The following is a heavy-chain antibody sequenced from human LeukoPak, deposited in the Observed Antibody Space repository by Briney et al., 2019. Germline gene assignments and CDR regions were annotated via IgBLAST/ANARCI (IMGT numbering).Heavy chain of an antibody. V-gene: IGHV2-5*02. J-gene: IGHJ3*02. Sequence: SGPTLVNPTQTLTLTCTFSGFSLSTSGVSVGWIRQPPGKALEWLALIYWADDKRYSPSLKSRLTITKDNSKNQVVLTMTNMDPVDTATYYCAHRQTYCGGDCYYPTAIINDAFDIWGQGTMVTVSS. D-gene: IGHD2-21*02. CDR3: AHRQTYCGGDCYYPTAIINDAFDI. CDR2: IYWADDK. CDR1: GFSLSTSGVS.